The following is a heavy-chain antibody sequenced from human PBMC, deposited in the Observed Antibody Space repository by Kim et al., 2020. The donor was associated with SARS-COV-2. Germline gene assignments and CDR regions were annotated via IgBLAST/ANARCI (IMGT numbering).Heavy chain of an antibody. CDR1: RGSVSSGNW. CDR2: IYHSGST. D-gene: IGHD3-10*01. J-gene: IGHJ6*02. Sequence: SETLSLTCAVSRGSVSSGNWWSWVRQPPGKGLEWIGEIYHSGSTNSNPSLKSRVTISLDKSKNQFSLKLTSVTAADTAVYYCGGSSGYYYGMDVWGQGTTVTVSS. V-gene: IGHV4-4*02. CDR3: GGSSGYYYGMDV.